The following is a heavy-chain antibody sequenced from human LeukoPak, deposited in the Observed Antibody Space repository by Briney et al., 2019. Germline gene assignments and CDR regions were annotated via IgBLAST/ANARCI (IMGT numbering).Heavy chain of an antibody. J-gene: IGHJ4*02. CDR1: GFTFSRYW. CDR2: INEDGTEK. D-gene: IGHD5-18*01. CDR3: ARAPEDTAVSPCDY. V-gene: IGHV3-7*01. Sequence: GGSLRLSCAASGFTFSRYWMSWVRQAPGQGLEWVANINEDGTEKFYVDSVDGRFTISRDNAKNSLYLQMNSLRAQDTAVYFCARAPEDTAVSPCDYWGQGTLVTVSS.